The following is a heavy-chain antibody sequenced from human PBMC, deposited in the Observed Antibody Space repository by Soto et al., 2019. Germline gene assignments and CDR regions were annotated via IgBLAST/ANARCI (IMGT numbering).Heavy chain of an antibody. CDR1: GFTVSSNY. J-gene: IGHJ4*02. CDR3: ARQSIAAAGTWDY. D-gene: IGHD6-13*01. CDR2: IYSGGST. Sequence: EVQLVETGGGLIQPGGSLRLSCAASGFTVSSNYMSWVRQAPGKGLEWVSVIYSGGSTYYADSVKGRFTISRDNSKNTLYLQMNSLRAEDTAVYYCARQSIAAAGTWDYWGQGTLVTVSS. V-gene: IGHV3-53*02.